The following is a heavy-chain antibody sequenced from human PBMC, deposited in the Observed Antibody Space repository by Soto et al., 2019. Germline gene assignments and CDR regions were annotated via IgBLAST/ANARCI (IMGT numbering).Heavy chain of an antibody. CDR1: GFTFSSYG. V-gene: IGHV3-30*18. CDR3: AKDIDHGYSYGNFDY. Sequence: QVQLVESGGGVVQPGRSLRLSCAASGFTFSSYGMHWVRQAPGKGLEWVAVISYDGSNKYYADSVKGRFTISRDNSKNTLYLQMNSLRAEDTAVYYCAKDIDHGYSYGNFDYWGQGTLVTVSS. D-gene: IGHD5-18*01. CDR2: ISYDGSNK. J-gene: IGHJ4*02.